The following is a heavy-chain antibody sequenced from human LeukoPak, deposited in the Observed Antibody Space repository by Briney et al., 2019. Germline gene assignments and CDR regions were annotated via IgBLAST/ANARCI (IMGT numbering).Heavy chain of an antibody. V-gene: IGHV1-69*01. J-gene: IGHJ4*02. Sequence: SVKVSCKASGGTFSSYAISWVRQAPGQGLEWMGGVIPIFGTANYAQKFQGRVTITADESTSTAYMELSSLRSEDTAVYYCARRSGYGDYQFDYWGQGTLVTVSS. CDR3: ARRSGYGDYQFDY. CDR1: GGTFSSYA. D-gene: IGHD4-17*01. CDR2: VIPIFGTA.